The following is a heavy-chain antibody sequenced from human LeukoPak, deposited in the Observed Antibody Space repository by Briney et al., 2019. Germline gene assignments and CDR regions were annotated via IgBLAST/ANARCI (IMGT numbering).Heavy chain of an antibody. V-gene: IGHV4-4*07. CDR1: GGSISSYY. CDR2: IYTSGST. J-gene: IGHJ6*03. CDR3: ARDKMVGATIDYYYYYYMDV. D-gene: IGHD1-26*01. Sequence: SETPSLTCTVSGGSISSYYWSWIRQPAGKGLEWIGRIYTSGSTNYNPSLKSRVTMSVDTSKNQFSLKLSSVTAADTAVYYCARDKMVGATIDYYYYYYMDVWGKGTTVTISS.